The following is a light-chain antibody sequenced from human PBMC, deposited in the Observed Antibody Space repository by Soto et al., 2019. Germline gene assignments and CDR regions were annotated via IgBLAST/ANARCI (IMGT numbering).Light chain of an antibody. CDR2: DAS. J-gene: IGKJ5*01. CDR3: QKYNSYSPIT. CDR1: QSISSW. Sequence: DIQMTQSPSTLSASVGDRVTITCRASQSISSWLAWYQQKPGKAPKLLIYDASSLESGVPSRFSGSGSGTEFTLTISSLQPDDFATYYCQKYNSYSPITFGKGTRLEIK. V-gene: IGKV1-5*01.